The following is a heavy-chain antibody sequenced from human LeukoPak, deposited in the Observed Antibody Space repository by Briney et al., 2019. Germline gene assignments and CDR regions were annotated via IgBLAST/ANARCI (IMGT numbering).Heavy chain of an antibody. CDR2: ISSSGATA. D-gene: IGHD3-3*01. V-gene: IGHV3-23*01. Sequence: GGSLRLSCAASGFTFTSFGMTWVRQAPGKGLEWVSVISSSGATAYYADSVQGRFTISRDNSKNTLYLQMNSLRAEDTAVYYCAKDPQDRNYDFWNPGVYCYMDVWGKGTTVTVSS. CDR3: AKDPQDRNYDFWNPGVYCYMDV. J-gene: IGHJ6*03. CDR1: GFTFTSFG.